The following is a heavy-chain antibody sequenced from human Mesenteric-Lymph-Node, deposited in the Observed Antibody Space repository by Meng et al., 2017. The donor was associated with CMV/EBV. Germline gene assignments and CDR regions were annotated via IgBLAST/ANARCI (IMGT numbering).Heavy chain of an antibody. D-gene: IGHD2-15*01. CDR1: GDPGISYY. CDR3: AGGACSGACYFDY. J-gene: IGHJ4*02. V-gene: IGHV1-46*01. Sequence: AYGDPGISYYVYWVGRAPGQGHGWMGGSNPSGDSTTYAEKYQGRVTVTRDTSTSTVYIELSSLRSDDAAVYYCAGGACSGACYFDYWGQGTLVTVSS. CDR2: SNPSGDST.